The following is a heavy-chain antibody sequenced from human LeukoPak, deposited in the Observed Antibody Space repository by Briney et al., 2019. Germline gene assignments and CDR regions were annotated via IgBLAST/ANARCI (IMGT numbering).Heavy chain of an antibody. D-gene: IGHD4-11*01. CDR2: VRTTAEGETT. CDR3: TAGLGKTDDDS. J-gene: IGHJ4*02. CDR1: GFIFNNAW. V-gene: IGHV3-15*01. Sequence: GGSLRLSCEGSGFIFNNAWMSWIRQAPGKGLEWVGRVRTTAEGETTDYAAPVRGRFTISRDDSKSTVYLQMNSLETEDTAIYYCTAGLGKTDDDSWGQGTLVRVSS.